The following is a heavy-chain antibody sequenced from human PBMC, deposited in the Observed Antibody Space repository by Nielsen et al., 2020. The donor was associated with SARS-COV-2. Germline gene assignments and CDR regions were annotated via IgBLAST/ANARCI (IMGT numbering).Heavy chain of an antibody. J-gene: IGHJ3*02. V-gene: IGHV3-23*01. CDR1: GFTFSSYA. CDR3: AKTYYYDSSGYPDAFDI. CDR2: ISGSGGST. Sequence: GESLKISCAASGFTFSSYAMSWVRQAPGKGLEWVSAISGSGGSTYYADSVKGRFTISRDNSKNTLYLQMNSLRAEDTAVYYCAKTYYYDSSGYPDAFDIWGQGTMVTVSS. D-gene: IGHD3-22*01.